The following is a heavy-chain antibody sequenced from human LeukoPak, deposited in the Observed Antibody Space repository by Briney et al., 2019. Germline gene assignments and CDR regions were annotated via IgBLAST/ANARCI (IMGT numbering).Heavy chain of an antibody. CDR1: GYSFAIYW. V-gene: IGHV5-51*01. J-gene: IGHJ2*01. Sequence: GESLKISCKGSGYSFAIYWIGWVRQMPGKGLEWMGIIYPGDSDTRYSPSFQGQVTISADKSISTAYLQWSSLKASDTAMYYCARLYSGSYYLGNPGWYFDLWGRGTLVTVSS. CDR2: IYPGDSDT. D-gene: IGHD1-26*01. CDR3: ARLYSGSYYLGNPGWYFDL.